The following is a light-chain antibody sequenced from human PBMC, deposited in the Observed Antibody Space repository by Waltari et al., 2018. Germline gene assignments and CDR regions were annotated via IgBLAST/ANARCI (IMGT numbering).Light chain of an antibody. J-gene: IGKJ4*01. Sequence: DIQITQSPSSLSASLRDRVTITCRASQNIGSYLNWYQQKPGKAPKLLIYAASSLRSGVPSRISGGGSGTEFTLTITSLQPEDFATYYCQQSSSIPLTFGGGTKVEIK. CDR3: QQSSSIPLT. CDR2: AAS. CDR1: QNIGSY. V-gene: IGKV1-39*01.